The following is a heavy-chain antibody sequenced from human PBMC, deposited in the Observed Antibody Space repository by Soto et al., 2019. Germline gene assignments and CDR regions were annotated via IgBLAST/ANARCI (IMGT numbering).Heavy chain of an antibody. Sequence: PSETLFLTCTVAGGSISSSYWSWIRQPPGKGLEWIGYIYYSGSTNYNPSLKSRVTISVDTSKTQFSLKLSSVTAADTTVYYCARHRPGGVGSCYDYWGKGPLVTVSS. CDR2: IYYSGST. D-gene: IGHD2-15*01. CDR1: GGSISSSY. CDR3: ARHRPGGVGSCYDY. J-gene: IGHJ4*02. V-gene: IGHV4-59*08.